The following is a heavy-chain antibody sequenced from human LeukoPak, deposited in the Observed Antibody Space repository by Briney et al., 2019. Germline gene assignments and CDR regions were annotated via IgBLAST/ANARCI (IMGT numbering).Heavy chain of an antibody. CDR1: GGSVSSGSYY. D-gene: IGHD3-3*01. V-gene: IGHV4-61*01. CDR2: IYYSGST. CDR3: ARGSLITIFGVVPERFDY. Sequence: PSETLSLTCTVSGGSVSSGSYYWSWIRQPPGKGLEWIGYIYYSGSTNYNPSLKSRVTISVDTSTNQFSLKLSSVTAADTAVYYCARGSLITIFGVVPERFDYWGQGTLVTVSS. J-gene: IGHJ4*02.